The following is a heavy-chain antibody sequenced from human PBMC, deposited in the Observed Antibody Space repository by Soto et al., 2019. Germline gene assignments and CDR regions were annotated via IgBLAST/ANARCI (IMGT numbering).Heavy chain of an antibody. CDR2: ISGSGAKT. CDR3: AKDSSYYDSSGYYQFDY. CDR1: GFTFSSYA. V-gene: IGHV3-23*01. Sequence: GGSLRLSCAASGFTFSSYAMSWVRQAPGKGLEWVSSISGSGAKTYYADSVKGRFTISRDISKNTAHLQMNSLRAEDTAVYYCAKDSSYYDSSGYYQFDYWGQGTLVTVSS. D-gene: IGHD3-22*01. J-gene: IGHJ4*02.